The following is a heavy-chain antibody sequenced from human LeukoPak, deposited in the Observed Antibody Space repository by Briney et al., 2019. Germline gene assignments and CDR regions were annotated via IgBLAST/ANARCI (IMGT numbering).Heavy chain of an antibody. CDR2: FDPEDGET. CDR3: ATEFITAAAGTMGYFDY. Sequence: ASVRLSCKASGYTLTELSMHWVRQAPGKGLEWMGGFDPEDGETIYAQKFQGRVTMTEDTSTDTAYMELSSLRSEDTAVYYCATEFITAAAGTMGYFDYWGQGTLVTVSS. D-gene: IGHD6-13*01. V-gene: IGHV1-24*01. J-gene: IGHJ4*02. CDR1: GYTLTELS.